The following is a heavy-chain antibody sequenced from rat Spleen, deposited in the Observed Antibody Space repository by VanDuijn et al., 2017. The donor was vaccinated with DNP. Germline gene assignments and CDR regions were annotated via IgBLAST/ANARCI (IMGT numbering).Heavy chain of an antibody. Sequence: EVQLQESGPGLVKPSQPLSLTCSVTGSSITTNYWGWIRKFPGNKMEWVGHISYSGGTSYHPSLKSRISITRDTSKNQFFLQVNSVTTEDTATYYCARGATGDYWGQGVMVTVSS. V-gene: IGHV3-1*01. D-gene: IGHD1-11*01. CDR2: ISYSGGT. J-gene: IGHJ2*01. CDR3: ARGATGDY. CDR1: GSSITTNY.